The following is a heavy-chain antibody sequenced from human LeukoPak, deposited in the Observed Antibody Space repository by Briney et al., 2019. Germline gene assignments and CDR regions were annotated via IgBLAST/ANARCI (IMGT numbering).Heavy chain of an antibody. Sequence: GESLKISCKVSGYSLTNNWIGWVRQVPGKGLEWMGLIYPGDSDTRYSPSFQGQVTFSVDKSISTAFLQWSSLKASDTAMYYCARHLNNDDILLLFDYWGQGTLVTVSS. V-gene: IGHV5-51*01. CDR1: GYSLTNNW. CDR3: ARHLNNDDILLLFDY. D-gene: IGHD3-9*01. CDR2: IYPGDSDT. J-gene: IGHJ4*02.